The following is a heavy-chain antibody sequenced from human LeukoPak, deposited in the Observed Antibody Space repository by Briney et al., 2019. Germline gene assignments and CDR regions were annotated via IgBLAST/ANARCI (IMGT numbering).Heavy chain of an antibody. CDR3: VREGFYESGSLPTFYFDY. D-gene: IGHD3-10*01. V-gene: IGHV3-30-3*01. CDR1: GFDFHNYV. J-gene: IGHJ4*02. CDR2: ISSDVNIK. Sequence: GGSLGLSCAASGFDFHNYVIHWVRQAPGMGLEWVAVISSDVNIKYYADSVKGRFTISRDSSSKMVSLQMNSLGTEDAAVYYCVREGFYESGSLPTFYFDYWGQGTLVTVSS.